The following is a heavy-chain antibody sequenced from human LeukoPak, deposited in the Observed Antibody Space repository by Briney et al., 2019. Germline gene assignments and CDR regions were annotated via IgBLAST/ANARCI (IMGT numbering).Heavy chain of an antibody. CDR3: AAVPPKGGSYYVENAFDI. Sequence: ASVKVSCKASGYTFTSYGISWVRQAPGQGLEWMGWISAYNGNTNYAQKLQGRVTMTTDTSTSTAYMELRSLRSDDTAVYYCAAVPPKGGSYYVENAFDIWGQGTMVTVSS. J-gene: IGHJ3*02. CDR2: ISAYNGNT. CDR1: GYTFTSYG. D-gene: IGHD1-26*01. V-gene: IGHV1-18*01.